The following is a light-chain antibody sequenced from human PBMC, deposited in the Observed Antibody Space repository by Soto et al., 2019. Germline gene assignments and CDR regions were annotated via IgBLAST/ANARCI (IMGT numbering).Light chain of an antibody. J-gene: IGLJ3*02. Sequence: LTQPASVSGSPGQSITISCTGTSSDVGGYNYVSWYQHHPGKAPKLMIYEVSNRPSGVSNRFSGSKSGNTASLTISGLQAEDEADYYCSSYTSGSTLVFGGGTKVTVL. CDR3: SSYTSGSTLV. V-gene: IGLV2-14*01. CDR1: SSDVGGYNY. CDR2: EVS.